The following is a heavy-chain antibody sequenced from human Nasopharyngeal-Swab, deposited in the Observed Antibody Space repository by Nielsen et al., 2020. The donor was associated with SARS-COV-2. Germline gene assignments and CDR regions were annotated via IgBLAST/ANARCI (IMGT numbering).Heavy chain of an antibody. Sequence: GGSLRLSCKASGYRFTNYWLTWVRQMPGKGLEWMGTIYPDDSDTRSSPSFQGQVTMSADTSISTAYLQWRSLKASDTATFYCETSIGTFDYWGQGTLVSVSS. CDR3: ETSIGTFDY. D-gene: IGHD1-7*01. J-gene: IGHJ4*02. CDR1: GYRFTNYW. V-gene: IGHV5-51*01. CDR2: IYPDDSDT.